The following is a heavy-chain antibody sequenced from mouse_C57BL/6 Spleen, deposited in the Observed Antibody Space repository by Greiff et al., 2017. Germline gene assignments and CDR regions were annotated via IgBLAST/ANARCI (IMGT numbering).Heavy chain of an antibody. D-gene: IGHD3-2*02. CDR3: ARVEAAQATNFDY. J-gene: IGHJ2*01. Sequence: QVQLQQPGAELVRPGTSVKLSCKASGYTFTSYWMHWVKQRPGQGLEWIGVIDPSDSYTNYNQKFKGKATLTVDTSSSTAYLQLSSLTSEDSAVYYCARVEAAQATNFDYWGQGTTLTVSS. CDR2: IDPSDSYT. V-gene: IGHV1-59*01. CDR1: GYTFTSYW.